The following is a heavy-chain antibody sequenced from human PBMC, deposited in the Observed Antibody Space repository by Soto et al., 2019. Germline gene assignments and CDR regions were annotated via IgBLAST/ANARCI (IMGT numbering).Heavy chain of an antibody. D-gene: IGHD6-19*01. CDR1: GFTFSSYA. Sequence: EVQLLESGGGLVQPGGSLRLSCAASGFTFSSYAMSWVRQAPGKGLEWVSAISGSGVSTYYADSVKGRFTISRDNSKNTLYPQMNSLRAEDTAVYYCAKEGEYSSGWENFDYWGQGTLVTVSS. CDR3: AKEGEYSSGWENFDY. V-gene: IGHV3-23*01. CDR2: ISGSGVST. J-gene: IGHJ4*02.